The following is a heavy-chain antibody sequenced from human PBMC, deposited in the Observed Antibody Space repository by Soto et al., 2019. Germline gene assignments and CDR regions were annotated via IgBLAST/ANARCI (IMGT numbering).Heavy chain of an antibody. J-gene: IGHJ5*02. CDR2: ISYDGSNK. Sequence: QVQLVESGGGVVQPGRSLRLSCAAYGFTFSSYAMHWVRQAPGKGLEWVAVISYDGSNKYYADSVKGRFTISRDNSKNTLYLQMNSLRAEDTAVYYCAREVEDRMYNWFDPWGQGTLVTVSS. CDR3: AREVEDRMYNWFDP. D-gene: IGHD1-26*01. V-gene: IGHV3-30-3*01. CDR1: GFTFSSYA.